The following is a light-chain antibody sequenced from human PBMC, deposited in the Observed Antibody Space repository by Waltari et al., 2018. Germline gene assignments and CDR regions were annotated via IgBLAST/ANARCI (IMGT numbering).Light chain of an antibody. J-gene: IGKJ4*01. CDR1: QSISSW. CDR2: KAP. CDR3: QQYNSYSLT. V-gene: IGKV1-5*03. Sequence: DIHMTQSPPTLSASVGDRVPITCRASQSISSWLAWYQQKPGKAPKLLIYKAPSLESGVQSRFSGSGSGTEFTLTISSLQPDDFATYYCQQYNSYSLTFGGGTKVEIK.